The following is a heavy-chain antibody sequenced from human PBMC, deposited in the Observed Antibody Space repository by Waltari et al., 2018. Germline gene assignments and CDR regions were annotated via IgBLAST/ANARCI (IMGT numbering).Heavy chain of an antibody. Sequence: EVQLVESGGGLVQPGGSLRLSCAASGFTFSSHWMSWVRQAPGKGLEWVANIKQDGSEKYYVDSVKGRFTISRDNAKNSLYLQMNSLRAEDTAVYYCARGGLTFPDAFDIWGQGTMVTVSS. CDR1: GFTFSSHW. CDR2: IKQDGSEK. V-gene: IGHV3-7*01. J-gene: IGHJ3*02. CDR3: ARGGLTFPDAFDI.